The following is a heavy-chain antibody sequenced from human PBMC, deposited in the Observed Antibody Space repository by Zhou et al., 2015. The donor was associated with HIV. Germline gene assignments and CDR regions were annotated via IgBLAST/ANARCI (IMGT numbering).Heavy chain of an antibody. CDR1: GGTFSSYA. Sequence: QVQLVQSGAEVKKPGSSVKVSCKASGGTFSSYAISWVRQAPGQGLEWMGGIIPIFGTANYAQKFQGRVTITADESTSTAYMELSSLRLEDTAVYYCARSQFYHDSRGFSFDSWGQGTLVTVSS. V-gene: IGHV1-69*01. CDR3: ARSQFYHDSRGFSFDS. J-gene: IGHJ4*02. D-gene: IGHD3-22*01. CDR2: IIPIFGTA.